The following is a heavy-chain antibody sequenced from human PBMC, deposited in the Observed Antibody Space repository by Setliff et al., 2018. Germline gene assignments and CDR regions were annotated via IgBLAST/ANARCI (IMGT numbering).Heavy chain of an antibody. J-gene: IGHJ4*02. V-gene: IGHV3-20*04. CDR1: GFTFDVYD. CDR2: INWNGDRT. CDR3: AKGSWSGGVYYFDY. D-gene: IGHD3-3*01. Sequence: GGSLRLSCAASGFTFDVYDLNWVRQAPGKGLEWVSSINWNGDRTGYADSVKGRFTISRDNAKNSLYLQMNRLRAEDTAVYYCAKGSWSGGVYYFDYWGQGTLVTVS.